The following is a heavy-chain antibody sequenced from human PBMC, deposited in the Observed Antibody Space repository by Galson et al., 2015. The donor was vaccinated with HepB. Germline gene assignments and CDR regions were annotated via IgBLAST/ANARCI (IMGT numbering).Heavy chain of an antibody. CDR2: IYYSGST. D-gene: IGHD2-2*02. Sequence: TLSLTCTVSGGSISSSSYYWGWIRQPPGKGLEWIGSIYYSGSTYYNPSLKSRVTISVDTSKNQFSLKLSSVTAADTAVYYCARDIRNYYGMDVWGQGTTVTVSS. CDR1: GGSISSSSYY. J-gene: IGHJ6*02. CDR3: ARDIRNYYGMDV. V-gene: IGHV4-39*07.